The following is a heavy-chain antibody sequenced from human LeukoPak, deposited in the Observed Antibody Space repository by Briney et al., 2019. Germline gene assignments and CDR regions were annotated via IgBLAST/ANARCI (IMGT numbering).Heavy chain of an antibody. CDR1: GFTFTSYS. V-gene: IGHV3-21*01. D-gene: IGHD1-26*01. J-gene: IGHJ3*02. CDR2: ISSGGSTI. Sequence: PGGSLRLSCVASGFTFTSYSMSWVRQAPGKGLEWVAVISSGGSTIYYADSVEGRFIISKDNTKKTLYLQSNSLRDEDTAVLYCARSAVGKAFDIWGQGTMVTVSS. CDR3: ARSAVGKAFDI.